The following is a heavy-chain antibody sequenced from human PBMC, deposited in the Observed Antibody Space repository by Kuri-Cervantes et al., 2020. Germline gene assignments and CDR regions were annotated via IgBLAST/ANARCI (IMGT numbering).Heavy chain of an antibody. D-gene: IGHD6-13*01. CDR3: AKESARSWYSGWFDP. Sequence: GESLRLSCAASGFTFSSYAMSWVRQAPGKGLEWVSVIYSGGSTYYADSVKGRFTISRDNSKNTLYLQMNSLRAEDTAVYYCAKESARSWYSGWFDPWGQGTLVTVSS. CDR1: GFTFSSYA. J-gene: IGHJ5*02. V-gene: IGHV3-23*03. CDR2: IYSGGST.